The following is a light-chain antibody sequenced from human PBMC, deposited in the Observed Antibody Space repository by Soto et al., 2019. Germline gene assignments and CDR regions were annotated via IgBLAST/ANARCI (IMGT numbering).Light chain of an antibody. CDR1: SGSIASND. V-gene: IGLV6-57*04. CDR3: QSYDSSTVV. CDR2: ENN. J-gene: IGLJ2*01. Sequence: NFMLTQPHSVSESPGKTVTIYCTRSSGSIASNDVQWYQQRPGSAPTTVIYENNQRPSGVPDRFSGSTDGSSNSASLTISGLQTEDEADYYCQSYDSSTVVFGGATKLTVL.